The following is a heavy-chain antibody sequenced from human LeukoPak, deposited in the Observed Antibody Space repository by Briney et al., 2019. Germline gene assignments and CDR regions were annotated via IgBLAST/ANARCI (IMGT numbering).Heavy chain of an antibody. V-gene: IGHV4-4*02. CDR3: AREDMMFGEFTFDF. D-gene: IGHD3-10*02. CDR2: IYHSGST. Sequence: SETLSLTCGVSGGSISGTNWWSWVRQPPGKGLEWIGEIYHSGSTNYNPSLKSRVTMSVDRSKKQFSLRLTSVTAADTAMYYCAREDMMFGEFTFDFWGQGTLVTVSS. J-gene: IGHJ4*02. CDR1: GGSISGTNW.